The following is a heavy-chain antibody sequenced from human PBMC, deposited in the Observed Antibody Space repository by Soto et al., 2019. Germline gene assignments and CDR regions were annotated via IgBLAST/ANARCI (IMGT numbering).Heavy chain of an antibody. Sequence: GGSLRLSCASSGFTFDDYAMHWVRQAPGEGLEWVSGISWNSGSIGYAGSVEGRFTISRDNAKDSLYLQMNSLRAEDTALYYCAEDLTSAGQGAFDLWGQGTMVTVSS. J-gene: IGHJ3*01. D-gene: IGHD6-13*01. V-gene: IGHV3-9*01. CDR2: ISWNSGSI. CDR1: GFTFDDYA. CDR3: AEDLTSAGQGAFDL.